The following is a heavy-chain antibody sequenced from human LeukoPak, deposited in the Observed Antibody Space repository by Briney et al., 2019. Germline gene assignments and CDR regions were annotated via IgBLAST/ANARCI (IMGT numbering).Heavy chain of an antibody. V-gene: IGHV4-59*01. CDR1: GGSISNYY. D-gene: IGHD2-2*01. J-gene: IGHJ5*02. Sequence: SETLSLTCTVSGGSISNYYWSWIRQPPGKGLEWIGYIYYSGSTNYNPSLKSRVTISVDPTKNQFSLKLSSVTAADTAVYYCARARQYCSSTSCHEGWFDPWGQGTLVTVSS. CDR2: IYYSGST. CDR3: ARARQYCSSTSCHEGWFDP.